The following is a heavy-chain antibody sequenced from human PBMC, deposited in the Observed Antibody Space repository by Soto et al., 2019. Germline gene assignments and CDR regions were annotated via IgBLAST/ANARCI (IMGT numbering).Heavy chain of an antibody. D-gene: IGHD1-20*01. V-gene: IGHV4-30-4*01. J-gene: IGHJ6*02. CDR1: GGSISSGDYY. Sequence: PSETLSLTCTVSGGSISSGDYYWSWISQPPGKGLEWIGYIYYSGSTYYNPSLKSRVTISVDTSKNQFSLKLSSVTAADTAVYYCARDRVITGTIYGMDVWGQGTTVTVSS. CDR3: ARDRVITGTIYGMDV. CDR2: IYYSGST.